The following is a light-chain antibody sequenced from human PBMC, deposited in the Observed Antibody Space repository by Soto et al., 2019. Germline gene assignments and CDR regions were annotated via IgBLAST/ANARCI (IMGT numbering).Light chain of an antibody. V-gene: IGKV3-11*01. J-gene: IGKJ5*01. CDR2: HTS. Sequence: EIVLTQSPATLSSSPGERATLSCRASQTVNSRLAWYQHKPGQAPRLLIYHTSNRATGIPARFSGSGSGTDFTLTISRLEPEDFATYYCQQYYRSSITFGQGTRLEIK. CDR1: QTVNSR. CDR3: QQYYRSSIT.